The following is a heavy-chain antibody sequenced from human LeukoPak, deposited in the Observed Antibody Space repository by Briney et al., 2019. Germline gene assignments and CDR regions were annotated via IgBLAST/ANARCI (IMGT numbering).Heavy chain of an antibody. J-gene: IGHJ4*02. CDR1: GGTFSSYA. Sequence: SVKVSCKASGGTFSSYAISWVRQAPGQGLEWMGRIIPILGVANYAQKFQGRVTITADKSTSTAYMELSSLRSEDTAVYYCARAPYGSGNLGYWGQGTLVTVSS. D-gene: IGHD3-10*01. V-gene: IGHV1-69*04. CDR2: IIPILGVA. CDR3: ARAPYGSGNLGY.